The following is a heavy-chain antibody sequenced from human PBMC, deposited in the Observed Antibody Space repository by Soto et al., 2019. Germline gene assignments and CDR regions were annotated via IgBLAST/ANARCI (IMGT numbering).Heavy chain of an antibody. CDR3: ARLVAAGITYYFDS. J-gene: IGHJ4*02. Sequence: QITLKESGPTLVKPTQTLTLTCIFSAFSLSTSGVGVGWIRQPPGKALEWLTFIYWDDDKRYSPSLKSRLTITKDTSKNQVVLTMTNMDPVDTATYYCARLVAAGITYYFDSWGQGTLVTVSS. D-gene: IGHD2-21*01. CDR2: IYWDDDK. V-gene: IGHV2-5*02. CDR1: AFSLSTSGVG.